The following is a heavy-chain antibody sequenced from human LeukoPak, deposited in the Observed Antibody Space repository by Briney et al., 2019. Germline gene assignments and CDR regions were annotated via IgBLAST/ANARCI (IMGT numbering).Heavy chain of an antibody. Sequence: GGSLRLSCAASGFTFSSYAMHWVRQAPGKGLEWVAVMSRDGSNKYYADSVKGRFTISRDNSKNTLYLQVNSLRAEDTAVYYCARDVSSSWYNWFDPWGQGTLVTVSS. J-gene: IGHJ5*02. CDR1: GFTFSSYA. CDR2: MSRDGSNK. V-gene: IGHV3-30-3*01. D-gene: IGHD6-13*01. CDR3: ARDVSSSWYNWFDP.